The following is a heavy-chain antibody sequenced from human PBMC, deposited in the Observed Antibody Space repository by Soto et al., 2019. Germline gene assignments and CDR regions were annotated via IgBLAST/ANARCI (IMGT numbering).Heavy chain of an antibody. Sequence: PSETLSLTCTVSGGSISSGGYYWSWIRQHPGKGLEWTGYIYYSGSTYYNPSLKSRVTISVDTSKDQFSLKLSSVTAADTAVYYCARGVATTRKNWFDPWGQGTLVTV. CDR2: IYYSGST. J-gene: IGHJ5*02. D-gene: IGHD5-12*01. CDR3: ARGVATTRKNWFDP. CDR1: GGSISSGGYY. V-gene: IGHV4-31*03.